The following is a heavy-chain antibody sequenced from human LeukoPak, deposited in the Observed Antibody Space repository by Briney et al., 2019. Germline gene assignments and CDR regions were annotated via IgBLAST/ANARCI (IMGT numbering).Heavy chain of an antibody. CDR1: GFTFSSYA. J-gene: IGHJ4*02. Sequence: GGSLRLSCAASGFTFSSYAMSWVRQAPGKGLEWVSAISGSGGSTYYADSVKGRFTISRDNSKNTLYLQMNSLRAEDTAVYYCAKDLFFGHLNGYQPYDHWGQGTLVTVSS. V-gene: IGHV3-23*01. D-gene: IGHD3-9*01. CDR3: AKDLFFGHLNGYQPYDH. CDR2: ISGSGGST.